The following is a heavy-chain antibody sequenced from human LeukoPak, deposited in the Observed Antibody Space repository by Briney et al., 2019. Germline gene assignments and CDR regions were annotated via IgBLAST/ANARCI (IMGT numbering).Heavy chain of an antibody. CDR3: AYSGYSYYYMDV. CDR2: INPNSGGT. D-gene: IGHD1-26*01. V-gene: IGHV1-2*02. Sequence: ASVKVSCKASGYTFTGYYMHWVRQAPGQGLEWMGWINPNSGGTNYARKFQGRVTMTRDTSISTAYMELSRLRSDDTAVYYCAYSGYSYYYMDVWGKGTTVTVSS. CDR1: GYTFTGYY. J-gene: IGHJ6*03.